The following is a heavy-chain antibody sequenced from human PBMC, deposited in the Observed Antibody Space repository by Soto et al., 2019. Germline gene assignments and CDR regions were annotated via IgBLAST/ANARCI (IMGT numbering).Heavy chain of an antibody. D-gene: IGHD4-17*01. CDR1: GGSISSGDYY. CDR3: ARDWDYGVSRRAFDI. J-gene: IGHJ3*02. CDR2: IYYSGSN. Sequence: QVQLQESGPGLVKPSQTLSLTCTVSGGSISSGDYYWSWIRQPPGKGLEWMGYIYYSGSNYYNPSLKSRVNISVDTSKNQFSLKLSSVNAAETDVYYCARDWDYGVSRRAFDICGQGTMVTVSS. V-gene: IGHV4-30-4*01.